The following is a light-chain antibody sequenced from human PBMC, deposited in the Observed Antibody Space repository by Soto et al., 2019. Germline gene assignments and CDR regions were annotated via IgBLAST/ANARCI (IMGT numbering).Light chain of an antibody. CDR1: QSVSNSY. J-gene: IGKJ1*01. CDR2: GAS. V-gene: IGKV3-20*01. Sequence: EIVLTQSPGTLSLSPGERATLSCRASQSVSNSYLAWYQQKPGQAPRLLIYGASSRATGIPDRFSGSGSGTDFTLTISRLEPEDFAVYYCQQYVSSPRTFGQGTKVEIK. CDR3: QQYVSSPRT.